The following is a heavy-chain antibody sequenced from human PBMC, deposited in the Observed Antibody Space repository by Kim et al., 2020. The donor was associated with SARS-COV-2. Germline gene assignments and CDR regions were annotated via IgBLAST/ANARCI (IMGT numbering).Heavy chain of an antibody. CDR3: VNDSITIFGVDTISRSGAYSPFDH. CDR2: ISRNGRST. D-gene: IGHD3-3*01. V-gene: IGHV3-64D*06. J-gene: IGHJ4*02. Sequence: GGSLRLSCSASGFTFRTYAMHWVRQPPGKGLEYVSAISRNGRSTYYGDSVKGRFTISRDDSKNTVYLQMSSLRAEDTALYYCVNDSITIFGVDTISRSGAYSPFDHWGQGTLVVVSS. CDR1: GFTFRTYA.